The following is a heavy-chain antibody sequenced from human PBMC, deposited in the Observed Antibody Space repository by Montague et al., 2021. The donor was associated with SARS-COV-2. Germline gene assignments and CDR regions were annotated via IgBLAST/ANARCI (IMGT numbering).Heavy chain of an antibody. J-gene: IGHJ4*02. CDR3: ARGRKRRVSVVRGVLTSPYFEF. CDR1: DGSLINYY. V-gene: IGHV4-34*01. D-gene: IGHD3-10*01. Sequence: SETLSLTCGVYDGSLINYYWSWIRQTPERGLEWIGEINQSGTTNYNPSLKSRVTISVDASKNQFSLRVTSVTGADRAVYYCARGRKRRVSVVRGVLTSPYFEFGGRGTRVVVSS. CDR2: INQSGTT.